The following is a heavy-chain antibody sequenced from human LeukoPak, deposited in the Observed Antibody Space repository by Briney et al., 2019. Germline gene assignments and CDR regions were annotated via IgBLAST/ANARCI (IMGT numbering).Heavy chain of an antibody. CDR1: GFTFSSYS. CDR3: ARDPGSGWSPYFDY. CDR2: ISSGSSYI. V-gene: IGHV3-21*01. D-gene: IGHD6-19*01. Sequence: GGSLRLSCAASGFTFSSYSMNWVRQAPGKGLEWVSSISSGSSYIYYADSVKGRFTISRDNAKNSLYLQMNSLRAEDTAVYYCARDPGSGWSPYFDYWGQGTLVTVSS. J-gene: IGHJ4*02.